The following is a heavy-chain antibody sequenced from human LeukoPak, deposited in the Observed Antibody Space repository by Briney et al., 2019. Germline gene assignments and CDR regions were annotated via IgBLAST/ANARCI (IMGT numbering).Heavy chain of an antibody. Sequence: GGSLRLSCAASGFSFSRAWMSWVRQAPGKELEWVGRIKSKSDGGTTDYAAPVKGRFTISRDDSKNTLFLQVNSLKIEDTAVYYCTTVTLRPVGLWGQGTLVTVSS. CDR3: TTVTLRPVGL. CDR2: IKSKSDGGTT. CDR1: GFSFSRAW. D-gene: IGHD3-10*01. J-gene: IGHJ4*02. V-gene: IGHV3-15*05.